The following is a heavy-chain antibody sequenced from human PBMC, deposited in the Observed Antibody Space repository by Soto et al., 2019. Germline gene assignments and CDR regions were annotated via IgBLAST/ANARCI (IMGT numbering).Heavy chain of an antibody. CDR2: ISFSGDNT. CDR1: GFTFSNHA. V-gene: IGHV3-23*01. Sequence: EVHLLESGGGMVQTGGSLRLSCAASGFTFSNHAMSWVRQTPGEGLEWVSGISFSGDNTYYADSVRGRFTVSRDNSKSTLYLQMNSLRAEDTAVYYCAKRFTLFGVNKLSPDADYCGQGTLVTVSS. J-gene: IGHJ4*02. D-gene: IGHD3-3*01. CDR3: AKRFTLFGVNKLSPDADY.